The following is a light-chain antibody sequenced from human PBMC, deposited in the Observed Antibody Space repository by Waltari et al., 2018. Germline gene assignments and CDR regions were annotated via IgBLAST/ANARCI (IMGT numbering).Light chain of an antibody. CDR2: SND. CDR3: SAWDDSLNGHVV. J-gene: IGLJ2*01. Sequence: QSLLTQPPSVSGTPGQRVIISCSGSLSNIGSNALSWYQKFPGTAPKVLIHSNDGRPAGVPDRFSSSKSGTSASLAISGLQSADEADYYCSAWDDSLNGHVVFGGGTKLTVL. CDR1: LSNIGSNA. V-gene: IGLV1-44*01.